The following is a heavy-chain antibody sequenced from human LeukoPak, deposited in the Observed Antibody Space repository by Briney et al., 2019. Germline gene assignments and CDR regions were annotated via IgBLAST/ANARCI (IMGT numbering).Heavy chain of an antibody. J-gene: IGHJ5*02. D-gene: IGHD2-2*01. Sequence: PGGSPRLSCAASGFTFDNYAISWVRQAPGKGLEWVSSISGSGGSTYYADSVKGRITISRDDSKSTLYLQMNSLRVEDTAVYYCAPDIVVVPVAKNWFDPWGQGTLVTVSS. CDR2: ISGSGGST. CDR1: GFTFDNYA. CDR3: APDIVVVPVAKNWFDP. V-gene: IGHV3-23*01.